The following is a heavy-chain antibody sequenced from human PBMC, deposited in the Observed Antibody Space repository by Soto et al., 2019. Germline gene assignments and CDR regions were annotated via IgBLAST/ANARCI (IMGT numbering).Heavy chain of an antibody. D-gene: IGHD3-3*01. V-gene: IGHV3-30-3*01. CDR1: GFTFSSYA. Sequence: QVQLEESGGGVVQPGRSLRLSCAGTGFTFSSYAMHWVRQAPGKGLEWVAVISNDGTNKYYADSVEGRITISRDNSKNTLYLQMHSLRSEDTAVYYCARGTTLAIFDYGMDVWGQGATVTVSS. CDR2: ISNDGTNK. CDR3: ARGTTLAIFDYGMDV. J-gene: IGHJ6*02.